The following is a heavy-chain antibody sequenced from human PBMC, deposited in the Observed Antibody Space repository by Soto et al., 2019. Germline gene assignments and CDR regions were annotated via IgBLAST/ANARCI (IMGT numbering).Heavy chain of an antibody. CDR3: ARSLGIAAAGTRSNWFDP. D-gene: IGHD6-13*01. J-gene: IGHJ5*02. CDR1: GGTFSSYT. Sequence: SVKVSCKASGGTFSSYTISWVRQAPGQGLEWMGRIIPILGIANYAQKFQGRVTITADKSTSTAYMELSSLRSEDTAVYYCARSLGIAAAGTRSNWFDPWGQGTLVTVSS. CDR2: IIPILGIA. V-gene: IGHV1-69*02.